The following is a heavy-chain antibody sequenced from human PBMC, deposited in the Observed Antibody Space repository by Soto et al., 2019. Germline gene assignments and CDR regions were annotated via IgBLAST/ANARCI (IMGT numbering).Heavy chain of an antibody. CDR1: GGTFSSYA. D-gene: IGHD3-3*01. J-gene: IGHJ6*02. V-gene: IGHV1-69*06. Sequence: SLKVSCKASGGTFSSYAISCVRRAPGQVLEWMGGIIPIFGTANYAQKFQGRVTITADKSTSTAYMELSSLRSEDTAVYYCARFSNSDFWSGYPYYYYYGMDVWGQGTTVTVSS. CDR3: ARFSNSDFWSGYPYYYYYGMDV. CDR2: IIPIFGTA.